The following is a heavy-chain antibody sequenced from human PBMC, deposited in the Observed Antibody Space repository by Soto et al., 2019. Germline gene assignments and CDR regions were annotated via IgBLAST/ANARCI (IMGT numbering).Heavy chain of an antibody. CDR3: ERSYGDSSGYSSDY. V-gene: IGHV4-59*01. CDR1: GGSISSYY. J-gene: IGHJ4*02. D-gene: IGHD3-22*01. Sequence: SETLSLTCTVSGGSISSYYWGWIRQPPGKGLEWIGYIYYSGSTNYNPSLKSRVTISVDTSKNQFSLKLSSVTAADTAVYYCERSYGDSSGYSSDYWGQGNLVTVSA. CDR2: IYYSGST.